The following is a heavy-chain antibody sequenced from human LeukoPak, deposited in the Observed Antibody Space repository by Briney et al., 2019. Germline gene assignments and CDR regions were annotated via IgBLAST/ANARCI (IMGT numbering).Heavy chain of an antibody. D-gene: IGHD5-12*01. Sequence: SETLSLTCAVYGGSFSGYYWSWIRQPPGKGLEWIGEINHSGSTNYNPSLKSRVTISVDTSKNQFSLKLSSVTAADTAVYYCARGRYSGYDYVPNFDYWGQGTLVTVSS. J-gene: IGHJ4*02. CDR2: INHSGST. CDR1: GGSFSGYY. CDR3: ARGRYSGYDYVPNFDY. V-gene: IGHV4-34*01.